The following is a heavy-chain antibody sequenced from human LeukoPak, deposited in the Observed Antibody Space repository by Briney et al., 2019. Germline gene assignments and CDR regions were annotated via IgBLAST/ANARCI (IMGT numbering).Heavy chain of an antibody. Sequence: ASVKVSCKASGYTFTSYGISWVRQAPGQGFEWMGIINPGDGGASYAQKFQGRLTMSRDTSTSTLYMELSSLRSEDTAIYYCARKAPHDTSGWYFDLWGRGTLVTVSS. J-gene: IGHJ2*01. CDR2: INPGDGGA. CDR1: GYTFTSYG. D-gene: IGHD3-22*01. V-gene: IGHV1-46*01. CDR3: ARKAPHDTSGWYFDL.